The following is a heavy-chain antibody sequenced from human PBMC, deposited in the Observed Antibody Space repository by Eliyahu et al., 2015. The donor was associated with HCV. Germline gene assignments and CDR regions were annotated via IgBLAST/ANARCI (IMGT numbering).Heavy chain of an antibody. CDR1: GYTFXKYW. Sequence: EXQMVQSGPEVKKPGESLTISCKGSGYTFXKYWIGWVRQMPGKGLEWMGGXYPGDXDIRYSPSFQGQVTISADRSISTAYLQWSSLKASDTAMYYCARLYYYGMEVWGQGTAVTVSS. V-gene: IGHV5-51*03. CDR3: ARLYYYGMEV. J-gene: IGHJ6*02. CDR2: XYPGDXDI.